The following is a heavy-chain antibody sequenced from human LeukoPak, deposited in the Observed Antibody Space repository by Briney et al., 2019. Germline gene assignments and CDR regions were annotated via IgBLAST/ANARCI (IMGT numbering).Heavy chain of an antibody. CDR1: GFTFSSYA. D-gene: IGHD6-13*01. V-gene: IGHV3-23*01. J-gene: IGHJ5*02. Sequence: GGSLRLSCAASGFTFSSYAMSWVRQAPGKGLEWVSAISGSGSSTYYADSVKGRFTISRDNSKNTLYLHMNSLRAEDTAVYYCAKHGHSSSWYHNWFDPWDQGTLVTVSS. CDR3: AKHGHSSSWYHNWFDP. CDR2: ISGSGSST.